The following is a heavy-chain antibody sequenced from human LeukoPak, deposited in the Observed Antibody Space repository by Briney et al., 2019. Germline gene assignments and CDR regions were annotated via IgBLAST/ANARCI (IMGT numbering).Heavy chain of an antibody. CDR1: GGSFSGYY. CDR2: INHSGST. D-gene: IGHD5-12*01. J-gene: IGHJ4*02. V-gene: IGHV4-34*01. CDR3: ARGRRNMVKWLRLTSDYYFDY. Sequence: NPSETLSLTCAVYGGSFSGYYWSWIRQPPGKGLEWIGEINHSGSTNYNPSLKSRVTISVDTSKNQFSLKLSSVTAADTAVYYCARGRRNMVKWLRLTSDYYFDYWGQGTLVTVSS.